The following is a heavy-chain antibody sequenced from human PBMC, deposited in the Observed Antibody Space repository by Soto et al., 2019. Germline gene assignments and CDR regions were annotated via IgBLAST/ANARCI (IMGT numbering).Heavy chain of an antibody. J-gene: IGHJ4*02. CDR1: GGSISSGGYY. D-gene: IGHD3-22*01. CDR3: ATSGSSGYYFDY. Sequence: LSETLSLACTVSGGSISSGGYYWSWIRQHPGKGLEWIGYIYYSGSTYYNPSLKSRVTISVDTSKNQFSLKLSSVTAADTAVYYCATSGSSGYYFDYWGQGTLVTVSS. CDR2: IYYSGST. V-gene: IGHV4-31*03.